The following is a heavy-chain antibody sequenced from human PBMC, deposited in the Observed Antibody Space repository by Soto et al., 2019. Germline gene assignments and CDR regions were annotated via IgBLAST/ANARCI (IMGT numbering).Heavy chain of an antibody. CDR3: ATSAGAYRHQYKGMDG. CDR2: IPYDGREE. J-gene: IGHJ6*02. V-gene: IGHV3-30*02. CDR1: APTVINYS. Sequence: GGSLILSCLWSAPTVINYSRHWVSLAPGKGLEEVALIPYDGREEYYADSVKGRLTLSRDNSKNNIYVEMNGPRHEDPAVYYCATSAGAYRHQYKGMDGWGQRTTVSVSS. D-gene: IGHD3-16*02.